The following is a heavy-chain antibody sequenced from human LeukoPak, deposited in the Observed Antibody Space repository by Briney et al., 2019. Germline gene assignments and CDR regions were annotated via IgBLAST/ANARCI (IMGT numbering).Heavy chain of an antibody. D-gene: IGHD6-19*01. V-gene: IGHV3-74*01. CDR1: GFTFSSYW. CDR2: INSDGSST. Sequence: GGSLRLSCAASGFTFSSYWMHWFRQAPGKGLVWVSRINSDGSSTSYADSVKGRFTISRDNAKNTLYLQMNSLRAEDTAVYYCASPVSVAGMADYWGQGTLVTVSS. J-gene: IGHJ4*02. CDR3: ASPVSVAGMADY.